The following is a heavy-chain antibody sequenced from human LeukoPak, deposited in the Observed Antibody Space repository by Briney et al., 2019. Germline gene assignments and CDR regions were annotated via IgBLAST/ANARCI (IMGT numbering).Heavy chain of an antibody. D-gene: IGHD7-27*01. Sequence: GGSLRLSCAASGFTFSSYAMSWVRQAPGKGLEWVSIISGSGGSTYYAGSVKGRFTISRDNSKNTLYLQMNSLRAEDTAIYYCARSGIPNHWGTAYFDYWGQGTLVTVSS. CDR3: ARSGIPNHWGTAYFDY. V-gene: IGHV3-23*01. J-gene: IGHJ4*02. CDR1: GFTFSSYA. CDR2: ISGSGGST.